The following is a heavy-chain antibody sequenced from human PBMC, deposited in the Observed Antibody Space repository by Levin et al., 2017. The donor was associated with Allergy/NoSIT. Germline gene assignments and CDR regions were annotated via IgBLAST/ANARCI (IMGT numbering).Heavy chain of an antibody. V-gene: IGHV4-34*01. CDR1: GGSFSGYY. D-gene: IGHD4-17*01. Sequence: SETLSLTCAVYGGSFSGYYWSWIRQPPGKGLEWIGEINHSGSTNYNPSLKSRVTISVDTSKNQFSLKLSSVTAADTAVYYCARVHFYGDRNDAFDIWGQGTMVTVSS. CDR3: ARVHFYGDRNDAFDI. CDR2: INHSGST. J-gene: IGHJ3*02.